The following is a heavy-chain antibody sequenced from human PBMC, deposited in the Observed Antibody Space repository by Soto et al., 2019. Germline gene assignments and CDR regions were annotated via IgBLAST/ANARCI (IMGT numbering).Heavy chain of an antibody. D-gene: IGHD2-2*01. CDR1: GFTFSSYG. CDR3: AKDQGYCSSTSCYAAGQQWLVRDPYFDY. Sequence: GGSLRLSCAASGFTFSSYGMHWVRQAPGKGLEWVAVISYDGSNKYYADSVKGRFTISRDNSKNTLYLQMNSLGAEDTAVYYCAKDQGYCSSTSCYAAGQQWLVRDPYFDYWGQGTLVTVSS. V-gene: IGHV3-30*18. CDR2: ISYDGSNK. J-gene: IGHJ4*02.